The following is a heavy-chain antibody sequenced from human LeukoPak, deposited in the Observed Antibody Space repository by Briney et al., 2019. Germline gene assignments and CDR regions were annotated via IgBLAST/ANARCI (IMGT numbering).Heavy chain of an antibody. CDR1: GYTFTSYG. CDR2: ISAYNGNT. V-gene: IGHV1-18*01. CDR3: ARDSHAGYSSGAGDY. J-gene: IGHJ4*02. D-gene: IGHD6-19*01. Sequence: ASVKVSCKASGYTFTSYGISWVRQAPGQGLEWMGWISAYNGNTNYAQKLQGRVTMTTDTSTSTAYMELRSLRSDDTAVYYCARDSHAGYSSGAGDYWGQGTLVTVSS.